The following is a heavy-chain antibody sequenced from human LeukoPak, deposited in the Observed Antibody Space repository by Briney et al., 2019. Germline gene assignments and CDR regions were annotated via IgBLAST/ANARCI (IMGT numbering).Heavy chain of an antibody. CDR1: GYTFTSYG. J-gene: IGHJ5*02. CDR2: ISAYNGNT. D-gene: IGHD2-2*01. V-gene: IGHV1-18*01. CDR3: ARDRYCSSTSCYSNWFDP. Sequence: GASVKVSCKASGYTFTSYGISWVRQAPGQGLEWMGWISAYNGNTNYAQKLQGRVTMPTDTSTSTAYMELRSLGFDDTAVYYCARDRYCSSTSCYSNWFDPWGQGTLVTVSS.